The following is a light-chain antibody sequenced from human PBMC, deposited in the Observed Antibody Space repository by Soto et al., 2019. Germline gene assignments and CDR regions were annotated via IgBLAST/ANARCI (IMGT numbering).Light chain of an antibody. CDR2: GAS. V-gene: IGKV3-20*01. CDR3: QQYGYSSWT. Sequence: VLTQSPATVSLSPGKRATLSCKATQSVHTSLAWYQQKPGQAPRLLIYGASSRATGIPDRFSGSGSGTDFNLTISRLEPEDFEVYYCQQYGYSSWTFGKGTKVDIK. CDR1: QSVHTS. J-gene: IGKJ1*01.